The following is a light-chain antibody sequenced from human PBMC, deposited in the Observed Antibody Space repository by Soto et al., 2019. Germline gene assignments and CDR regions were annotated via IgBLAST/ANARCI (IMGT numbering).Light chain of an antibody. J-gene: IGKJ4*01. V-gene: IGKV3-15*01. Sequence: EIVMTKSPATLSVSPGELATLSCRASQSVSSNLAWYQQKPGQAPRLLIYGASTRATGIPARFSGSGSGTEFTLTISSLQSEDFAVYYCQQYNNWPLTFGGGNKVEIK. CDR1: QSVSSN. CDR3: QQYNNWPLT. CDR2: GAS.